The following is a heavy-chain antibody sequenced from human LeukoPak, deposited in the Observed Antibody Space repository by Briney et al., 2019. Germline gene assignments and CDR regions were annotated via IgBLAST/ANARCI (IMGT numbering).Heavy chain of an antibody. CDR2: INPDGSTT. CDR1: GFTFSRYW. Sequence: GGSLRLSCAASGFTFSRYWIHWVRQAPGKGLEWASRINPDGSTTTYADSVKGRFTISRDNAKNTVYLQMNSLRAEDTALYHCVRVLSGSWDWFDPWGQGTLVTVS. J-gene: IGHJ5*02. V-gene: IGHV3-74*01. CDR3: VRVLSGSWDWFDP. D-gene: IGHD3-22*01.